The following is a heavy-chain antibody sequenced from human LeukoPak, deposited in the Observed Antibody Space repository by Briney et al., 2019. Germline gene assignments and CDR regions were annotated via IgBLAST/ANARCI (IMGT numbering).Heavy chain of an antibody. CDR2: IYYSGST. J-gene: IGHJ4*02. CDR1: GYSISSGYY. CDR3: ARVATTTNPPQRPFDY. Sequence: SETLSLTCAVSGYSISSGYYWGWIRQPPGKGLEWIGSIYYSGSTYYNPSLKSRVTISVDTSKNQFSLKLSSVTAADTAVYYCARVATTTNPPQRPFDYWGQGTLVTVSS. V-gene: IGHV4-38-2*01. D-gene: IGHD5-12*01.